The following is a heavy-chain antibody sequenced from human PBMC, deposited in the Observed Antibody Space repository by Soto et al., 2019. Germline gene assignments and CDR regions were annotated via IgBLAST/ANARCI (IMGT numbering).Heavy chain of an antibody. D-gene: IGHD3-10*01. Sequence: QVQLVESGGGVVQPGKSLRLSCAASGFSFSSYGMHWVRQAPGKGLQWVALIWFDGSKKYYADSVKGRFTISRDSSKNALYSQMNSLIAEDAAVYYCAREVPYASGSHAYIYYSMDVCGEVTTV. CDR1: GFSFSSYG. V-gene: IGHV3-33*01. CDR2: IWFDGSKK. CDR3: AREVPYASGSHAYIYYSMDV. J-gene: IGHJ6*02.